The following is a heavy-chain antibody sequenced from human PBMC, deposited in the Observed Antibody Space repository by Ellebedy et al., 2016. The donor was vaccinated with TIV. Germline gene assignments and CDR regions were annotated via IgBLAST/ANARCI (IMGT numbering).Heavy chain of an antibody. Sequence: GESLKISCAASGFTFSNYGMHWVRQTPGKGLEWVAVISSAGGTTFYADSVRGQFIISRDNSENTLSLQMNSLRAEDTAVNYCAREGAHSNWYFDVWGRGTLVTVSS. D-gene: IGHD2-15*01. V-gene: IGHV3-30*03. CDR3: AREGAHSNWYFDV. CDR1: GFTFSNYG. J-gene: IGHJ2*01. CDR2: ISSAGGTT.